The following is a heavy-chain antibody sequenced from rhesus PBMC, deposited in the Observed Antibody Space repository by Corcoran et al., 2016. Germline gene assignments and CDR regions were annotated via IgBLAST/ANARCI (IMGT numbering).Heavy chain of an antibody. J-gene: IGHJ4*01. CDR3: TRAYSNYHFDY. CDR2: ISRASNYI. D-gene: IGHD4-23*01. V-gene: IGHV3S4*01. CDR1: GFAFSDYY. Sequence: EVQLVESGGGLVQPGGSLRLSCAASGFAFSDYYMSWVRQAPGKGLGWVSSISRASNYIYYAESVKGRFTISRDNAKNSLSLQRNSLKTEDTAVYYCTRAYSNYHFDYWGQGVLVTVSS.